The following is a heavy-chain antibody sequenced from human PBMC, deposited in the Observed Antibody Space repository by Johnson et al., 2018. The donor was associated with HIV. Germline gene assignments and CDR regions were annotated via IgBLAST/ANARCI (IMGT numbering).Heavy chain of an antibody. J-gene: IGHJ3*02. CDR3: AKSPAKDHGGNSGAFDI. V-gene: IGHV3-64*04. D-gene: IGHD4-23*01. CDR2: ISSNGGRT. Sequence: QVQVVESGGGLVQPGGSLRLSCTPSGFTFSNYAIYWVRQAPGKGLEYVSSISSNGGRTYDANSVKGRFTVSRDNSKNTLYLQMNSLRAEDTAMYYCAKSPAKDHGGNSGAFDIWGQGTMVTVSS. CDR1: GFTFSNYA.